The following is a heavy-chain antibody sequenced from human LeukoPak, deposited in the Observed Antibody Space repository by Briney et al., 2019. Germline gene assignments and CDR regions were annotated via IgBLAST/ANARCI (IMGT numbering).Heavy chain of an antibody. Sequence: GGSLRLSCAASGFIFSNYGMHWVRQAPGKGLEWVALIWYDGSNKYYTDSVKGRLTISRDNSKNTLYLQMNSLRAEDTAVYYCAKTRPLDSSSWSHGDYWGQGTLVTVSS. CDR1: GFIFSNYG. D-gene: IGHD6-13*01. CDR2: IWYDGSNK. V-gene: IGHV3-33*06. J-gene: IGHJ4*02. CDR3: AKTRPLDSSSWSHGDY.